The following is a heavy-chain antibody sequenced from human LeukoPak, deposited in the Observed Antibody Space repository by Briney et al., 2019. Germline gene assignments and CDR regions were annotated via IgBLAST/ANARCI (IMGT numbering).Heavy chain of an antibody. Sequence: GASVTVSFTTSGYTFSNYPLHWGRQAPGQRLEWMAYINTGSGNTRYSQKFQGRVTITRDTSASTAYMELNSLTSGDTAVYYCARGYLNIDYWGQGTLVTVSS. J-gene: IGHJ4*02. V-gene: IGHV1-3*04. CDR1: GYTFSNYP. D-gene: IGHD6-13*01. CDR3: ARGYLNIDY. CDR2: INTGSGNT.